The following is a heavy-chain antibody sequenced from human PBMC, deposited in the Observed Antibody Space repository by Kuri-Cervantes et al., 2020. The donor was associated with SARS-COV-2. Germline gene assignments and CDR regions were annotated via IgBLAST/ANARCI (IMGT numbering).Heavy chain of an antibody. J-gene: IGHJ4*02. CDR1: GFTFSNAW. V-gene: IGHV3-15*07. D-gene: IGHD5-18*01. CDR3: AKNGYSYGYCDY. CDR2: IKSKTDGGTT. Sequence: ETLSLTCAASGFTFSNAWMNWVRQAPGKGLEWVGRIKSKTDGGTTDYAAPVKGRFTISRDDSKNTLYLQMNSLRAEDTAVYYCAKNGYSYGYCDYWGQGTLVTVSS.